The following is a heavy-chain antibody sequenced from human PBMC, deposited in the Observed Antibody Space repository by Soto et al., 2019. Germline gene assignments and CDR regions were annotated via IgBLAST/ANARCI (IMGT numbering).Heavy chain of an antibody. Sequence: QVQLVESGGGVVQPGRSLRLSCAASGFTFSSYGMHWVRQAPGKGLEWVAVIWYDGSNKYYADSVKGRFTIARDNSKNRLYLQMNSRRAEDTAVYDCARELQVFGDYWGQGTLVTVSS. CDR3: ARELQVFGDY. CDR1: GFTFSSYG. CDR2: IWYDGSNK. V-gene: IGHV3-33*01. J-gene: IGHJ4*02. D-gene: IGHD3-16*01.